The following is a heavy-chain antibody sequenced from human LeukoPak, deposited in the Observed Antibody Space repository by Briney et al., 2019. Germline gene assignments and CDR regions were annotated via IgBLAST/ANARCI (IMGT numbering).Heavy chain of an antibody. Sequence: GGSLRLSCAASGFSFSSYATSWVRQAPGKGLEWVSAISGSGASTYYADSVKGRFTISRDNSKNTLYLQMNSPRAEDTAVYYCAKTAAAIRAYFDYWGQGTLVTVSS. CDR3: AKTAAAIRAYFDY. V-gene: IGHV3-23*01. CDR2: ISGSGAST. J-gene: IGHJ4*02. D-gene: IGHD2-2*02. CDR1: GFSFSSYA.